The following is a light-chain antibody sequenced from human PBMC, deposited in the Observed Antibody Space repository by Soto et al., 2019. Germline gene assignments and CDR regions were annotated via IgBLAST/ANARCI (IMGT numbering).Light chain of an antibody. CDR3: QQYYAYPLT. CDR1: QSIFGR. J-gene: IGKJ4*01. V-gene: IGKV1-5*03. CDR2: KAS. Sequence: DIQMTQSPSSLSASIGDRVTITCRASQSIFGRLAWYQQKPGKAPKLLIYKASTLESGVPSTFSGSGSGTDFTLTISSLQPDDFATYFCQQYYAYPLTFGGGSKVEIK.